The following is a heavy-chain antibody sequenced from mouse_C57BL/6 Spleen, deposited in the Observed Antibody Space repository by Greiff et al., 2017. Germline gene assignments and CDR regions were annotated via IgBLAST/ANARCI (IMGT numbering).Heavy chain of an antibody. V-gene: IGHV5-17*01. CDR3: ARDYDYVGYWYFDV. J-gene: IGHJ1*03. CDR2: ISSGSSTI. CDR1: GFTFSDYG. Sequence: EVKLMESGGGLVKPGGSLKLSCAASGFTFSDYGMHWVRQAPEKGLEWVAYISSGSSTIYYADTVKGRFTISRDNAKNTLFLQMTSLRSEDTAMYYCARDYDYVGYWYFDVWGTGTTVTVSS. D-gene: IGHD2-4*01.